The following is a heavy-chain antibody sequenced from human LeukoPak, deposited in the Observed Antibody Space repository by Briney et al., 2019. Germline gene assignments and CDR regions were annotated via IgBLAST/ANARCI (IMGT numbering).Heavy chain of an antibody. D-gene: IGHD3-10*01. J-gene: IGHJ4*02. CDR1: GFTFSNYV. CDR3: ARGGVDYYGSGTYYLMYYFDY. V-gene: IGHV3-23*01. CDR2: ISGSGGST. Sequence: PGGSLSLSCAASGFTFSNYVMTWVRQAPGKGLEWVSTISGSGGSTYYADSVKGRFTISRDDPHNTLYLQMNSLRAEDTAVYFCARGGVDYYGSGTYYLMYYFDYWGQGALVTVSS.